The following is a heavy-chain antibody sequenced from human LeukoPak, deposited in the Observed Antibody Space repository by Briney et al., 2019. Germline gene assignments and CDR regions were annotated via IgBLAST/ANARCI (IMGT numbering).Heavy chain of an antibody. CDR2: INGSENYI. CDR1: GFTFSDYY. D-gene: IGHD6-25*01. CDR3: ARDFIPAATFHS. Sequence: GGSLRLSCEASGFTFSDYYMSWIRQAPGKGLEWLAYINGSENYIYYADSVKGRFTISRDNAKNSVYLQMDSLRVEDTARYYCARDFIPAATFHSWGQGTRVTVSS. V-gene: IGHV3-11*04. J-gene: IGHJ4*02.